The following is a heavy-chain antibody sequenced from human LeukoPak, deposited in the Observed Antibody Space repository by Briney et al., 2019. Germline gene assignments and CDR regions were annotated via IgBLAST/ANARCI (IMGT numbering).Heavy chain of an antibody. D-gene: IGHD2-21*02. J-gene: IGHJ1*01. V-gene: IGHV3-23*01. CDR3: TSWGDTTAEYFQR. CDR2: ISGSGGST. Sequence: GGSLRLSCAASGFTFSSYAMSWVRQAPGKGLEWVSAISGSGGSTYYADSVKGRFTISRDNAQNSMYLQMNSLRVEDTAVYYCTSWGDTTAEYFQRWGQGTLVTVSS. CDR1: GFTFSSYA.